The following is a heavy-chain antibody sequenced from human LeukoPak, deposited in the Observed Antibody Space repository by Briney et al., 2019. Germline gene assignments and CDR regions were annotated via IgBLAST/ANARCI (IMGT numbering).Heavy chain of an antibody. CDR2: IYYSGTT. J-gene: IGHJ5*02. CDR1: GVSSSSSY. Sequence: SETLSLTCSVSGVSSSSSYWSWIRQPPGKGLEWIGYIYYSGTTNYNPSLKSRVTMSIDTPKNQVSLKLSSVTAADTAVYYCARQYGIGPIGVWFDPCGEGTLVTVSS. V-gene: IGHV4-59*01. CDR3: ARQYGIGPIGVWFDP. D-gene: IGHD2-8*01.